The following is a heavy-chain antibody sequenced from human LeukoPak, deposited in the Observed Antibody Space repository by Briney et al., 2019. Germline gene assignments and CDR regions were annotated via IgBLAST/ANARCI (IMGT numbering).Heavy chain of an antibody. Sequence: GGSLRLSCAVSGITVSKYWMHWARQVPGKGLVWVSRIHSDGSTTDYADSVKGRFTITRDSAKNTLYLEMNSLRVEDTAVYYCTRDANHYGGMDVWGQGTTVTVSS. CDR3: TRDANHYGGMDV. CDR1: GITVSKYW. V-gene: IGHV3-74*01. CDR2: IHSDGSTT. J-gene: IGHJ6*02.